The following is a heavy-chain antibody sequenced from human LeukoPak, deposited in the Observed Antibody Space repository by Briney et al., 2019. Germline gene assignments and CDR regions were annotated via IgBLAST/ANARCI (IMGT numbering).Heavy chain of an antibody. CDR3: ARGVLGYCSSTSCYMVDY. V-gene: IGHV1-69*01. Sequence: SVNVSCTASGGTFSSYAISWVRQAPGQGLEWMGGIIPIFGTANYAQKFQGRVTITADESTSTAYMELSSLRSEDTAVYYCARGVLGYCSSTSCYMVDYWGQGTLVTVSS. D-gene: IGHD2-2*02. CDR1: GGTFSSYA. CDR2: IIPIFGTA. J-gene: IGHJ4*02.